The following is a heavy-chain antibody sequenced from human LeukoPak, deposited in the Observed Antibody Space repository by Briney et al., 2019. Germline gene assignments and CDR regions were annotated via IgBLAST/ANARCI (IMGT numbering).Heavy chain of an antibody. CDR1: GHSFGNYY. V-gene: IGHV4-59*12. CDR2: IYYSGST. D-gene: IGHD4-23*01. J-gene: IGHJ3*02. Sequence: PSETLSLTCTVSGHSFGNYYWSWLRQPPGKGLEWIGYIYYSGSTYYNPSLKSRVTISVDTSKNQFSLKLSSVTAADTAVYYCARGRWAPDAFDIWGQGTMVTVSS. CDR3: ARGRWAPDAFDI.